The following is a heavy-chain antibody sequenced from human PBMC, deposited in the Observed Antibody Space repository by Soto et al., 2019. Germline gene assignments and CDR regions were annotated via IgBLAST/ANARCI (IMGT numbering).Heavy chain of an antibody. Sequence: PSETLSLTCAVSGGSISSGGYSWSWIRQPPGKGLEWIGYIYHSGSTYYNPSLKSRVTISVDRSKNQFSLKLSSVTAADTAVYYCARVKGGSGTNWFDPWGQGTMVTVSS. D-gene: IGHD3-10*01. J-gene: IGHJ5*02. CDR1: GGSISSGGYS. V-gene: IGHV4-30-2*01. CDR3: ARVKGGSGTNWFDP. CDR2: IYHSGST.